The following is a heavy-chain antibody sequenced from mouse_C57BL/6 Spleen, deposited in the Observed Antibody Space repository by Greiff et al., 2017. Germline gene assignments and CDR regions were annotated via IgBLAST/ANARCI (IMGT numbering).Heavy chain of an antibody. CDR1: GYTFTDYE. Sequence: QVQLQQSGAELVRPGASVTLSCKASGYTFTDYEMHWVKQTPVHGLEWIGAIHPEAGGTAYNEKFKGKARLTADKSSSTAYMKIRSLTSEDSAVYYCTRYGVGANWGQGTLVTVSA. CDR2: IHPEAGGT. CDR3: TRYGVGAN. J-gene: IGHJ3*01. D-gene: IGHD1-1*01. V-gene: IGHV1-15*01.